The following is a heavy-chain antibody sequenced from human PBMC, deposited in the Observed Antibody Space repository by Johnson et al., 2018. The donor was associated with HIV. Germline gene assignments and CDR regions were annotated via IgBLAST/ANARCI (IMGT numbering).Heavy chain of an antibody. J-gene: IGHJ3*01. V-gene: IGHV3-66*01. CDR2: IYSGGST. CDR3: ARRSRTPGGFDV. CDR1: GFTVSSNY. D-gene: IGHD4-23*01. Sequence: VQLVESGGGVVQPGGSLRLSCAASGFTVSSNYMSWVRQAPGKGLEWVSVIYSGGSTYSADSVTGRFTISTDNAKRSLFLQMNTLTVDDTALYFCARRSRTPGGFDVWGQGTVVTVSS.